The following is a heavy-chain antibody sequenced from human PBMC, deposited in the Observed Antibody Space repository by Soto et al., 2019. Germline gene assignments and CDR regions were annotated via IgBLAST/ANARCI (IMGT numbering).Heavy chain of an antibody. Sequence: ASVNVSCESAGYTFTSYGISWVRQAPGQGLEWMGWISAYNGNTNYAQKLQGRVTMTTDTSTSPAYMELRSLRSDDTAGYYCARPPYYDSSPEAFDIWGQGTMVTVSS. CDR1: GYTFTSYG. V-gene: IGHV1-18*01. CDR2: ISAYNGNT. CDR3: ARPPYYDSSPEAFDI. J-gene: IGHJ3*02. D-gene: IGHD3-22*01.